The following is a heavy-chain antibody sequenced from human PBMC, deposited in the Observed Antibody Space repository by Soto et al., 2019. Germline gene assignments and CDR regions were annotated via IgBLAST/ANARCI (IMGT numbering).Heavy chain of an antibody. CDR3: ASSSGWYYYYYGMDV. Sequence: QVQLVESGGGVVQPGRSLRLSCAASGFTFSSYAMHWVRQAPGKGLEWVAVISYDGSNKYYADSGKGRFTISRDNSKNTLYLQMNSLRAEDTAVYYCASSSGWYYYYYGMDVWGQGTTVTVSS. CDR1: GFTFSSYA. D-gene: IGHD6-19*01. CDR2: ISYDGSNK. J-gene: IGHJ6*02. V-gene: IGHV3-30-3*01.